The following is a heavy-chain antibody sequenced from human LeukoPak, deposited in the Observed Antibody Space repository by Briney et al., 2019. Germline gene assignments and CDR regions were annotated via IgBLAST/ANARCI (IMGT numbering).Heavy chain of an antibody. CDR1: GGTFSSYA. V-gene: IGHV1-69*06. Sequence: GASVTVSCKASGGTFSSYAISWVRQAPGQGLEWMGGIIPIFGTANYAQSFQGRVTITADKSTSTAYMQLSSLRSEDTAVYYCARERGYGDLQYFDYWGQGALGTVSS. CDR2: IIPIFGTA. J-gene: IGHJ4*02. CDR3: ARERGYGDLQYFDY. D-gene: IGHD4-17*01.